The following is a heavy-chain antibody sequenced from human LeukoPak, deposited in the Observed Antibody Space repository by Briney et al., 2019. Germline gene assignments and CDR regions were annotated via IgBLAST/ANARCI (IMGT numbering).Heavy chain of an antibody. CDR2: ICWDDNK. V-gene: IGHV2-5*02. CDR1: WFSLTTSGGT. CDR3: AHRRSGSSDYFANYYFDY. Sequence: SGPTLVKPTQTLTLTSTFSWFSLTTSGGTVGWIRQPPGKALEWLALICWDDNKRYSPSLKSRLTITKDTSKTQVVPTMTNMDPVDTATYFCAHRRSGSSDYFANYYFDYWGQGTLVTVSS. J-gene: IGHJ4*02. D-gene: IGHD3-10*01.